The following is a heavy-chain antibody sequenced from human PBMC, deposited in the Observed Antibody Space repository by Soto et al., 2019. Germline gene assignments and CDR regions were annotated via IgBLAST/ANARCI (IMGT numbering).Heavy chain of an antibody. CDR3: ARMATSGTLNWFDP. Sequence: AASVKVSCKASGYAFSNNDISWVRQSTGQGLEWMGWMNPNSGNGGYAQKFQGRVTMTRDTSTSTAYMELSSLASDDTAIYYCARMATSGTLNWFDPWGQGTLVTVS. CDR2: MNPNSGNG. V-gene: IGHV1-8*01. CDR1: GYAFSNND. J-gene: IGHJ5*02.